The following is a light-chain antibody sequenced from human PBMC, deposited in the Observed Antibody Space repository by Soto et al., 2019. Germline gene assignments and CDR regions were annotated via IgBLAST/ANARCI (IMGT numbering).Light chain of an antibody. V-gene: IGLV1-51*01. J-gene: IGLJ3*02. Sequence: QSVLTQPPSVSAAPGQKVTISCSGSTSNIGNGYVSWYQQLPGTAPKLLIYDNNNRPSGIPDRFSGSKSGTSATLGITGLQTGDEADYYCGTWDSSLSAGVFGGGTKLTVL. CDR1: TSNIGNGY. CDR2: DNN. CDR3: GTWDSSLSAGV.